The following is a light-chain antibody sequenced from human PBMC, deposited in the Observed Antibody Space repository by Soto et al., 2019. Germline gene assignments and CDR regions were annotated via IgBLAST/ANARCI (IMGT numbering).Light chain of an antibody. V-gene: IGKV1-5*03. CDR2: KAS. Sequence: DIQMTQSPSTLSGSVGDRVTITCRASQTMSSWLAWYHQKPGKAPKLLIYKASTLKSGVPSRFSGSGSGTEFTLTISSLQHDDFATYYCQHYNSYSEAFGQGTKVDIK. J-gene: IGKJ1*01. CDR1: QTMSSW. CDR3: QHYNSYSEA.